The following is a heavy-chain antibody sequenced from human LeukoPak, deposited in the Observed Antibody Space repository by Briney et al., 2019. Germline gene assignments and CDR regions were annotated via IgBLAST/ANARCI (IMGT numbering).Heavy chain of an antibody. CDR1: GFTISSYG. Sequence: SLSLSCAASGFTISSYGRHWVRQAPGKGLEWVAVIWYDGSNKYNAAPAKGRLTPYRDNSKNTRYLQMSTLRAEDTGVYYCARDFSTTGTTPLGYYWGQGTLVTASS. CDR3: ARDFSTTGTTPLGYY. J-gene: IGHJ4*02. CDR2: IWYDGSNK. D-gene: IGHD1-1*01. V-gene: IGHV3-33*01.